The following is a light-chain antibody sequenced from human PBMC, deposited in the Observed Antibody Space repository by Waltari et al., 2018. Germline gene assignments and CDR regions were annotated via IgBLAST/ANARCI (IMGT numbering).Light chain of an antibody. Sequence: CRASQGVGSSSLAGDHRKPGRVPGLVIYRASRRAAGIPDRFSGSGSGTDFSLTISRLEPEDFAVYYCQQHGTLPATFGQGTKVEIK. CDR1: QGVGSSS. J-gene: IGKJ1*01. CDR2: RAS. V-gene: IGKV3-20*01. CDR3: QQHGTLPAT.